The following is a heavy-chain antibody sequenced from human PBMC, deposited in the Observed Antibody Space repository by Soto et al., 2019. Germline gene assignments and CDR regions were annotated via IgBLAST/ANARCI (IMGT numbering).Heavy chain of an antibody. CDR2: ISGSGGST. V-gene: IGHV3-23*01. J-gene: IGHJ6*02. Sequence: GGSLRLSCAASGVTFSRYTMSWVRQAPGKGLEWVSAISGSGGSTYYADSVKGRFTISRDNSKNTLYLQMNSLRAEDTAVYYSAKRSGRLEYSSFRAIPNYSYYYGMDVRTQGPTV. CDR1: GVTFSRYT. D-gene: IGHD6-6*01. CDR3: AKRSGRLEYSSFRAIPNYSYYYGMDV.